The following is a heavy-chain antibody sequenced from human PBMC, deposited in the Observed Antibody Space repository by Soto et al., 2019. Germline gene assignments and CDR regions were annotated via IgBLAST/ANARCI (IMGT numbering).Heavy chain of an antibody. V-gene: IGHV3-74*01. Sequence: GGALRLSCDVSGFTFSAYWMHWVRQVPGKGLIWVSRISDDGSTTTSADSVKGRFTISRDNAKNTLYLQMNSLRADDTGLYYCTRGPRVSSTGTGAHWGQGTLVTVSS. CDR2: ISDDGSTT. CDR1: GFTFSAYW. CDR3: TRGPRVSSTGTGAH. D-gene: IGHD1-1*01. J-gene: IGHJ4*02.